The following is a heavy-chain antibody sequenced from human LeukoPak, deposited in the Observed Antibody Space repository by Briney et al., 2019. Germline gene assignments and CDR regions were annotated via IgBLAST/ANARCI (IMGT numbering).Heavy chain of an antibody. V-gene: IGHV3-48*01. CDR1: GFTFSSCD. CDR3: ARDALLGDYYGMDV. D-gene: IGHD2-15*01. J-gene: IGHJ6*02. CDR2: ISSSRGTI. Sequence: GGSLRLSCAASGFTFSSCDMTWVRQAPGKGLEWVSYISSSRGTIYYADSVKGRFTISRDNAKNSLYLQMNSLRAEDTAVYYCARDALLGDYYGMDVWGQGTTVTVSS.